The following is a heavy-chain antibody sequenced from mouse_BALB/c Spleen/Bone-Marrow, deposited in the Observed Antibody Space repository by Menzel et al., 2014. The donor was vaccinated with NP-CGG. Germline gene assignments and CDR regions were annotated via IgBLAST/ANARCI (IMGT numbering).Heavy chain of an antibody. V-gene: IGHV5-17*02. CDR1: GFTFSSFG. D-gene: IGHD4-1*01. J-gene: IGHJ2*01. CDR3: TRGGNWDDFDS. Sequence: EVQLVESGGDLVQPGGSRKLSCAASGFTFSSFGMHWVRQAPEKGLEWVAYISSGSSTIFYADTVKGRFTVSRDNPKNTLFLQMTSLRSEDTAMYFCTRGGNWDDFDSWGQGTTLTVSS. CDR2: ISSGSSTI.